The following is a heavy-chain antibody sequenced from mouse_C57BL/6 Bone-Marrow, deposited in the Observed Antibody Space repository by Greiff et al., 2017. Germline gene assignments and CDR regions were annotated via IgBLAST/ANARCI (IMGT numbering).Heavy chain of an antibody. CDR3: AGTLVYYGLYYSTMDY. Sequence: VQLQQSGPGLVQPSQCLSISCKVSGSSLTSYGVHWVRQSPGKGLEWLGVIWSGGSTHYNAAIISRLNISKDNSKSQVFFKMNSLQADDKAISYSAGTLVYYGLYYSTMDYWGQGTSVTVSS. CDR2: IWSGGST. J-gene: IGHJ4*01. CDR1: GSSLTSYG. D-gene: IGHD2-1*01. V-gene: IGHV2-2*01.